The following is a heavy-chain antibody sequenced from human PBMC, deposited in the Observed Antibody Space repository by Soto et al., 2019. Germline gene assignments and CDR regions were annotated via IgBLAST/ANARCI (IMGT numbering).Heavy chain of an antibody. CDR1: GGSISSGGYY. J-gene: IGHJ4*02. V-gene: IGHV4-31*03. CDR2: IYYSGST. CDR3: ARDRSDYVWGSYSYTRSFFDY. D-gene: IGHD3-16*02. Sequence: PSETLSLTCTVSGGSISSGGYYWSWIRQHPGKGLEWIGYIYYSGSTYYNPSLKSRVTISVDTSKNQFSLKLSSVTAADTAVYYCARDRSDYVWGSYSYTRSFFDYWGQGTLVTVSS.